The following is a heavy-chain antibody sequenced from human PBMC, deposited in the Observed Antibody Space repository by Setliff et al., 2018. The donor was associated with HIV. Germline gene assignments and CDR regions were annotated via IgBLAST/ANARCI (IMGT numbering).Heavy chain of an antibody. Sequence: PGESLKISCKGSGYNFANYWIGWVRQMPGKGLEWMGLIYCGDSRTRYSPSFQGQVTISADKSISTAYLQWSSLKASDTAMYYCARPENWGPNWFFDLWGRGTLVTVSS. CDR1: GYNFANYW. CDR3: ARPENWGPNWFFDL. CDR2: IYCGDSRT. V-gene: IGHV5-51*01. J-gene: IGHJ2*01. D-gene: IGHD7-27*01.